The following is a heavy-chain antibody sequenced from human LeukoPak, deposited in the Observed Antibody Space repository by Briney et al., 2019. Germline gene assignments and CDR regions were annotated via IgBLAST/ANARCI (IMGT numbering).Heavy chain of an antibody. Sequence: PGGSLRLSCAASGFTFSTYNMNWVRQAPGKGLEWVSFISLSSTTIYYADSVKGRFTISRDNAKNSLYLQMNSLRAEDTAVYYCAREASYSSSWATFDFWDQGILVTVSS. J-gene: IGHJ4*02. CDR2: ISLSSTTI. CDR1: GFTFSTYN. V-gene: IGHV3-48*01. CDR3: AREASYSSSWATFDF. D-gene: IGHD6-13*01.